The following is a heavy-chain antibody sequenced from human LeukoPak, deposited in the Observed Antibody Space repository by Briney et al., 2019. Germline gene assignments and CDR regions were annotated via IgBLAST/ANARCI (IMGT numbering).Heavy chain of an antibody. Sequence: SETLSLTCTVSGGSISSSSYYWGWLRQPPGKGLEWIGSIYYSGSTYYNPSLKSRVTISVDTSKNQFSLKLSSVTAADTAVYYCARGVVVGAIIWGQGTLVTVSS. CDR1: GGSISSSSYY. CDR3: ARGVVVGAII. V-gene: IGHV4-39*07. J-gene: IGHJ4*02. D-gene: IGHD1-26*01. CDR2: IYYSGST.